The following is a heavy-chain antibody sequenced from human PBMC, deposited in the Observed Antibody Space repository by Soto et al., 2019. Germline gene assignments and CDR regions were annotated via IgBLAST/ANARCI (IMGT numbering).Heavy chain of an antibody. CDR2: ISAYNGNT. Sequence: QVQLVQSGAEVKKPGASVKVSCKASGYTFTNYGISWVRQAPGQGLEWMGWISAYNGNTKYAQKLQGRVTMTTDTTTRPALMELRSPRSDDTAVDYCAKNSSPVDYWGQGTLVTVSS. V-gene: IGHV1-18*01. CDR3: AKNSSPVDY. J-gene: IGHJ4*02. CDR1: GYTFTNYG.